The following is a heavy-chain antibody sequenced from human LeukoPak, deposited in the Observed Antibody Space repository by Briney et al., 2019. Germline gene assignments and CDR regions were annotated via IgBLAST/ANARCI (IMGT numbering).Heavy chain of an antibody. CDR2: IYTSGST. J-gene: IGHJ4*02. D-gene: IGHD1-26*01. CDR1: GGSISSYY. CDR3: ARGRYSGSYYVVDY. V-gene: IGHV4-4*07. Sequence: SETLSLTCTVSGGSISSYYWSWIRQPAGKGLEWIGRIYTSGSTNYNPSLKSRVTMSVDTSKNQFSLKLSSVTAADTAVYYCARGRYSGSYYVVDYWGQGTLITVSS.